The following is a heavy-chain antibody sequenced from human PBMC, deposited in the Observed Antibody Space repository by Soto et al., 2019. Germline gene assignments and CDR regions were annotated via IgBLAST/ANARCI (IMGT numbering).Heavy chain of an antibody. CDR3: TTTVTPSVFDI. CDR1: GFTFSNAW. Sequence: LRLSGAASGFTFSNAWMSWVRPAAGKGLELVGRIKSKTDGGTTDYAAPVKGRFTISRDDSKNTLYLQMNSLRTEETALYYCTTTVTPSVFDIRAQGTMVTV. CDR2: IKSKTDGGTT. D-gene: IGHD4-17*01. V-gene: IGHV3-15*01. J-gene: IGHJ3*02.